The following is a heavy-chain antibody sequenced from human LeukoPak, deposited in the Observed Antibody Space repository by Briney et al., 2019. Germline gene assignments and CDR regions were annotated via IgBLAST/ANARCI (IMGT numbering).Heavy chain of an antibody. V-gene: IGHV3-30*02. CDR3: AKPSGSGVDY. CDR1: GFVFDDYD. D-gene: IGHD1-26*01. J-gene: IGHJ4*02. Sequence: PGGSLRLSCGASGFVFDDYDMHWVRQAPGKGLEWVAFIRSDGYHTCYTDSVKGRFIITRDNFKNTLYLQMNSLRLEDMAVYYCAKPSGSGVDYWGRGTRVTVSS. CDR2: IRSDGYHT.